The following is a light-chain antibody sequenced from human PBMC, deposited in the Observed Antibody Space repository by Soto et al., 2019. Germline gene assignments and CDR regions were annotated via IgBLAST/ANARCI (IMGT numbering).Light chain of an antibody. Sequence: EIVLTQSPGTLSLSPGERATLSCRASQDIDIHLAWYQHKPGQAPGLLIYNASNRPAGIPVRFSGSGSGTDFTLTISSLEPEDFGVYYCQQRSNWLTFGGGTKVEIK. J-gene: IGKJ4*01. CDR3: QQRSNWLT. CDR1: QDIDIH. CDR2: NAS. V-gene: IGKV3-11*01.